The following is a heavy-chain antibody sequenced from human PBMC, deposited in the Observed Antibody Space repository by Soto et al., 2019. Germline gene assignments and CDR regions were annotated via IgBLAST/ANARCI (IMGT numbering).Heavy chain of an antibody. CDR1: GGTFSSYA. CDR2: IIPIFGTA. D-gene: IGHD1-20*01. CDR3: ARANWNDVGNFAFDI. V-gene: IGHV1-69*13. Sequence: SVKVSCKASGGTFSSYAISWVRQAPGQGLEWMGGIIPIFGTANYAQKFQGRVTITADESTSTAYMELSSLRSEDTAVYYCARANWNDVGNFAFDIWGQGTMVTVSS. J-gene: IGHJ3*02.